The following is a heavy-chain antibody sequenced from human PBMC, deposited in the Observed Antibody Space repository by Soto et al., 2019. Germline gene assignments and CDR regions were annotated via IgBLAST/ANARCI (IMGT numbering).Heavy chain of an antibody. D-gene: IGHD2-2*01. J-gene: IGHJ4*02. CDR3: AKARCSTTNCYVPDY. CDR2: ISGSGGSP. Sequence: EVQLLESGGGLVQPGGSLRLSCAASGFTFSTYTMSWVRQAPGKGLEWVSVISGSGGSPSYADSVQGRFTISRDNPKNTLYLQRNSLRAEDTAMYYCAKARCSTTNCYVPDYWGQGTLVTVSS. CDR1: GFTFSTYT. V-gene: IGHV3-23*01.